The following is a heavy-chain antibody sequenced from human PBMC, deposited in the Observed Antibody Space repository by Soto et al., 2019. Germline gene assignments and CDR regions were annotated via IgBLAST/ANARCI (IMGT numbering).Heavy chain of an antibody. CDR2: ISYDGSNT. D-gene: IGHD1-26*01. Sequence: VGSLRLSCVASGFTFSSYGMHWVRQAPGKGLEWVAIISYDGSNTYYADSVKGRFTISRDNSKNTLYLQMNSLRAEDTSVYYCAKEGGLSGSYYISSSYYFDYWGQGTLVPVSS. CDR3: AKEGGLSGSYYISSSYYFDY. CDR1: GFTFSSYG. J-gene: IGHJ4*02. V-gene: IGHV3-30*18.